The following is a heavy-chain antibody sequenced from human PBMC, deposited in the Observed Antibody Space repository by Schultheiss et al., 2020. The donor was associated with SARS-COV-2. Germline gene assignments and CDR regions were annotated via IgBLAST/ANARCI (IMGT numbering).Heavy chain of an antibody. D-gene: IGHD1-1*01. CDR2: IGTAGDP. V-gene: IGHV3-13*05. CDR3: ARADPTAGTRSWGGMDV. Sequence: GGSLRLSCAASGFTFSSYDMHWVRQATGKGLEWVSAIGTAGDPDYPDSVKGRFTISRDNSKNTLYLQMNSLRAEDTAVYYCARADPTAGTRSWGGMDVWGQGTTVTVSS. CDR1: GFTFSSYD. J-gene: IGHJ6*02.